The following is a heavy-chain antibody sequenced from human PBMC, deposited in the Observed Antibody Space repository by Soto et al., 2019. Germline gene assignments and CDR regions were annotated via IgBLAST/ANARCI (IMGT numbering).Heavy chain of an antibody. CDR2: IKQDGSEK. J-gene: IGHJ4*02. V-gene: IGHV3-7*01. CDR1: GFTFSTYW. Sequence: GGSLRLSCAASGFTFSTYWMSWVRQAPGKGLEWVANIKQDGSEKYYVDSVKGRFTISRDNAKNSLYLQMNSLRAEDTAVYYCASFYVILIGIWQLPKPIVYRGQRTLVTVFS. CDR3: ASFYVILIGIWQLPKPIVY. D-gene: IGHD3-9*01.